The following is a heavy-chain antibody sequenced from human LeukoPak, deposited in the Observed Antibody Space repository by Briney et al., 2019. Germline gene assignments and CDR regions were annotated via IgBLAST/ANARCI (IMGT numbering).Heavy chain of an antibody. J-gene: IGHJ3*02. Sequence: GGSLRLSCAASGFTFSGYGMHWVRQAPGKGLEWVAVISHDGSNKHYADSVKGRLTISRDNSKNTLYLQMNSLRAEDTAVYYCAKAHVYSSGWRDAFDIWGQGTMVTVSS. CDR1: GFTFSGYG. CDR3: AKAHVYSSGWRDAFDI. V-gene: IGHV3-30*18. D-gene: IGHD6-19*01. CDR2: ISHDGSNK.